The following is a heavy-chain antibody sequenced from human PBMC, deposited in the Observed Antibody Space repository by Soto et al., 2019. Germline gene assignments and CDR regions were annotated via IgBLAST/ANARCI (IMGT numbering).Heavy chain of an antibody. J-gene: IGHJ5*02. CDR1: GGSISSYY. Sequence: SETLSLTCTVSGGSISSYYWSWIRQPPGKGLEWIGYIYYSGSTNYNPSLKSRVTISLDTSKTQFSLKMSSVTAADTAVYYCARGTGWLQIGAWFDPWGQGTLVTVS. D-gene: IGHD5-12*01. V-gene: IGHV4-59*01. CDR2: IYYSGST. CDR3: ARGTGWLQIGAWFDP.